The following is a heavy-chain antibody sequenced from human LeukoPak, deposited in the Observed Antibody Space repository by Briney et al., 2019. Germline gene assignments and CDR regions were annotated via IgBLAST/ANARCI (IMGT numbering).Heavy chain of an antibody. V-gene: IGHV1-46*01. Sequence: ASVKVSCKASGGTFSSYAISWVRQAPGQGLEWMGIINPSGDSTTYAQKFQGRVTMTRDMSTSTVYMELSSLRSEDTAVYYCAREYYGSESYPYDYWGQGTLVTVSS. CDR3: AREYYGSESYPYDY. CDR1: GGTFSSYA. J-gene: IGHJ4*02. D-gene: IGHD3-10*01. CDR2: INPSGDST.